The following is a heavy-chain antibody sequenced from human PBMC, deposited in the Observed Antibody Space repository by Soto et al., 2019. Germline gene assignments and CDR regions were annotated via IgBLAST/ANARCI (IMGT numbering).Heavy chain of an antibody. CDR2: IGTAGDT. CDR3: ARGGSYYYDSSGYYYA. CDR1: GFTFSSYD. J-gene: IGHJ5*02. D-gene: IGHD3-22*01. V-gene: IGHV3-13*04. Sequence: EVQLVESGGGLVQPGGSLRLSCAASGFTFSSYDMHWVRQATGKSLEWVSAIGTAGDTYYPGSVKGRFTISRENAKNSLYLQMNSLRAGDTAVYYCARGGSYYYDSSGYYYAWGQGTLVTVSS.